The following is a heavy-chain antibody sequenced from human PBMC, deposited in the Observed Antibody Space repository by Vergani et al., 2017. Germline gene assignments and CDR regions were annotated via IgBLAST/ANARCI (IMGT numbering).Heavy chain of an antibody. J-gene: IGHJ6*02. V-gene: IGHV3-9*01. Sequence: EVQLVESGGGLVQPGRSLRLSCAASGFTFDDYAMHWVRQAPGKGLEWVSGISWNSGSIGYADSVKGRFTISKDNAKNSLFLQVNSLRAEDTAVYYCARSGGSGSYYRDYYYYYGLDVWGQGTTVTVSS. CDR1: GFTFDDYA. D-gene: IGHD3-10*01. CDR3: ARSGGSGSYYRDYYYYYGLDV. CDR2: ISWNSGSI.